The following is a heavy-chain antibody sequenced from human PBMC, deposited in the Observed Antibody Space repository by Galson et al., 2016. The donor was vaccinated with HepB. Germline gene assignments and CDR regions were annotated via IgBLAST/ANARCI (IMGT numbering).Heavy chain of an antibody. D-gene: IGHD6-19*01. CDR3: ARRIGKAGLNSFDY. CDR2: IYHSGMT. Sequence: SEALSLTCNVSGGSMSSHYWSWIRQPPGKGLEWIGYIYHSGMTNYKSSLKSRVSISIDTSNNQFSLKLTSVTAADTAVDYCARRIGKAGLNSFDYWGRGTLVTVSS. J-gene: IGHJ4*02. V-gene: IGHV4-59*11. CDR1: GGSMSSHY.